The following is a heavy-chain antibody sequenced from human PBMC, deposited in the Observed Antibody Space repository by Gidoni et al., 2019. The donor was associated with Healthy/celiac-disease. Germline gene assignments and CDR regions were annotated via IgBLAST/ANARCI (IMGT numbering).Heavy chain of an antibody. V-gene: IGHV3-33*01. D-gene: IGHD5-18*01. Sequence: QVQLVESGGGVVQPGRSLRLSCAASGFNFNSYGMHWVRQAPGKGLEWVAVIWFYGSNKYSADSVKGRFTISRDNSKNTLYLQMNSLRAEDTAVYYCARDFLGVGVYNYGYVDYWGQGTLVTVSS. CDR1: GFNFNSYG. CDR3: ARDFLGVGVYNYGYVDY. J-gene: IGHJ4*02. CDR2: IWFYGSNK.